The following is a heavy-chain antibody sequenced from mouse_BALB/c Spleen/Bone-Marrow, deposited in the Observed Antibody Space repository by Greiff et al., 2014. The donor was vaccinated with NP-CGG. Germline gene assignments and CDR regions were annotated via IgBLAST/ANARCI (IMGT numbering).Heavy chain of an antibody. D-gene: IGHD1-1*01. CDR1: GFNIKDTY. CDR3: ARYYYGSGYFDY. V-gene: IGHV14-3*02. CDR2: IDPANGNT. J-gene: IGHJ2*01. Sequence: VQLQQSGAELVKPGASVKLSCTASGFNIKDTYMHWVKQRPEQGLEWIGRIDPANGNTKYDPKFQGKATITADTSSNTAYLQLSSRTSEDTAVYYCARYYYGSGYFDYWGQGTTLTVSS.